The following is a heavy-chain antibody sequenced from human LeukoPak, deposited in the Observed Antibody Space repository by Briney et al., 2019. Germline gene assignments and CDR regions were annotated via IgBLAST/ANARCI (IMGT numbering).Heavy chain of an antibody. CDR2: ISSSGSTI. V-gene: IGHV3-11*01. CDR1: GFTFSDYY. CDR3: AKTGPDSPSYGMDV. Sequence: PGGSLRLSCAASGFTFSDYYMSWIRQAPGKGLEWVSYISSSGSTIYYADSVKGRFTISRDNSKNTLYLQMNSLRAEDTAVYYCAKTGPDSPSYGMDVWGQGTTVTVSS. J-gene: IGHJ6*02.